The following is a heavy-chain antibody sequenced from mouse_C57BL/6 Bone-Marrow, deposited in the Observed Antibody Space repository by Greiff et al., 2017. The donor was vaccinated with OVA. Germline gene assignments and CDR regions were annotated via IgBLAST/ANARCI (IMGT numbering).Heavy chain of an antibody. CDR3: ARSIYDGYYWFAY. D-gene: IGHD2-3*01. J-gene: IGHJ3*01. CDR1: GFSLSTSGMG. Sequence: QVTLKVSGPGILQSSQTLSLTCSFSGFSLSTSGMGVSWIRQPSGKGLEWLAHISWDDDKRYNPSLKSRPTISKYTSRNQVFLKITSLDTSDTATYYCARSIYDGYYWFAYWGQGTLVTVSA. V-gene: IGHV8-12*01. CDR2: ISWDDDK.